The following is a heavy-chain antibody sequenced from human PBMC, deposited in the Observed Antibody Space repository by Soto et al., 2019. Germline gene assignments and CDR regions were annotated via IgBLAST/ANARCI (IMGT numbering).Heavy chain of an antibody. CDR2: IYYSGST. D-gene: IGHD3-10*01. J-gene: IGHJ3*02. V-gene: IGHV4-31*03. Sequence: PSETLSLTCTVSGGSISSGGYYWSWIRQHPGKGLEWIGYIYYSGSTYYNPSLKSRVTISVDTSKNQFSLKLSSVTAAATAVYYCERGIWFGDPHHDSDIWGQATMV. CDR1: GGSISSGGYY. CDR3: ERGIWFGDPHHDSDI.